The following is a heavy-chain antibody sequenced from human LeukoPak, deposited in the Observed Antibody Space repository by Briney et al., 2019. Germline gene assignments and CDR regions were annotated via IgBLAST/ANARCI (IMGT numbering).Heavy chain of an antibody. CDR3: ARLAEYFYGSETFYFFEH. J-gene: IGHJ4*02. V-gene: IGHV3-7*01. Sequence: GEALRLSCAASGFSFTTYWMSWVRQAPGKGLEWVANINQDATEKHYVDSVKGRFTISRDNAKNSLYLQMTSLRVEDTAVYYCARLAEYFYGSETFYFFEHWGQGTPVTASS. CDR1: GFSFTTYW. CDR2: INQDATEK. D-gene: IGHD3-10*01.